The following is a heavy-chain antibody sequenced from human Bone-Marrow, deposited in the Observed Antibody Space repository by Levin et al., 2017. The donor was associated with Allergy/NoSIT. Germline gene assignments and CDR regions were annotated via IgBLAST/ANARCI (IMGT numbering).Heavy chain of an antibody. CDR1: GGSISSYY. Sequence: SQTLSLTCTVSGGSISSYYWSWIRQPPGKGLEWIGYIYYSGSTNYNPSLKSRVTISVDTSKNQFSLKLSSVTAADTAVYYCARDSGWYNRNWFDPWGQGTLVTVSS. J-gene: IGHJ5*02. D-gene: IGHD6-19*01. V-gene: IGHV4-59*01. CDR2: IYYSGST. CDR3: ARDSGWYNRNWFDP.